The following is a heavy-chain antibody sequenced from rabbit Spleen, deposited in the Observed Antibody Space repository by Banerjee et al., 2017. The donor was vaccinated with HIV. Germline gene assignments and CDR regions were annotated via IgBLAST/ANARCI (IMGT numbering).Heavy chain of an antibody. J-gene: IGHJ4*01. CDR3: AISYPGSSYGFNL. D-gene: IGHD8-1*01. CDR1: GFDLSWHYY. CDR2: IYSSSSGST. V-gene: IGHV1S45*01. Sequence: QEQLEESGGDLVKPGASLTLTCTASGFDLSWHYYMCWVRQAPGKGLEWIACIYSSSSGSTYYASWAKGRFTISKTSSTTVTLQMTRLTAADTATYFCAISYPGSSYGFNLWGQGTLVTVS.